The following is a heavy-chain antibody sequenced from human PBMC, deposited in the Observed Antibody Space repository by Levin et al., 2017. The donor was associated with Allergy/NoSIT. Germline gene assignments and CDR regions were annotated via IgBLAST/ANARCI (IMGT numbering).Heavy chain of an antibody. J-gene: IGHJ4*02. CDR2: ISSTGSTI. CDR3: ARQLGNFWSGYNYFDY. Sequence: GGSLRLSCAASGFTFSSYEMNWVRRAPGKGLEWVSYISSTGSTIYSADSVKGRFTISRDNAKNSLYLHMTSLRAEDPAVYYCARQLGNFWSGYNYFDYWGQGTLVTVSS. V-gene: IGHV3-48*03. CDR1: GFTFSSYE. D-gene: IGHD3-3*01.